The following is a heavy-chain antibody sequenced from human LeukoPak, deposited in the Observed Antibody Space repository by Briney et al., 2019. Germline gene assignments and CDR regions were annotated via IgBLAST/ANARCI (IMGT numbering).Heavy chain of an antibody. J-gene: IGHJ3*02. CDR1: GYGFTDYW. Sequence: GESLKISCSGSGYGFTDYWIGWVRQMPGKGLEWMGIIYPGDSDPRYSPSFQGQVTISADKSISTAYLQWSSLKASDTAMYYCARHREPRGYPDDAFDIWGQGTLVTVSS. D-gene: IGHD3-16*02. V-gene: IGHV5-51*01. CDR2: IYPGDSDP. CDR3: ARHREPRGYPDDAFDI.